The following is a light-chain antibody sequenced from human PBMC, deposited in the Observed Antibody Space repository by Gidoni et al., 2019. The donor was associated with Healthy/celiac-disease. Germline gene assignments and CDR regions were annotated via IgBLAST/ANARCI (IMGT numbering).Light chain of an antibody. CDR3: QQDGSSLLT. CDR1: QRVSSSY. J-gene: IGKJ4*01. CDR2: GAS. Sequence: ELEFTQSPGTLSLSPGERATLSCRASQRVSSSYLAWYQQKPGEAPRLLIYGASSRATGLPDRCSGSGSGTDFTLTISRLEPEDVAVYYCQQDGSSLLTFXGXTKVEIK. V-gene: IGKV3-20*01.